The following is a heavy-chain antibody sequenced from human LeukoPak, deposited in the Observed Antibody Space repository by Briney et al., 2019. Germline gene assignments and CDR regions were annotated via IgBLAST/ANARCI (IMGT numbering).Heavy chain of an antibody. V-gene: IGHV3-11*04. CDR2: ISSSGSTI. Sequence: LSLTCAVYGGSFSGYYWSWIRQPPGKGLEWVSYISSSGSTIYYADSVKGRFTISRDNAKNSLYLQMNSLRAEDTAVYYCARAGVELLWFGEAPYYYYMDVWGKGTTVTISS. J-gene: IGHJ6*03. CDR1: GGSFSGYY. D-gene: IGHD3-10*01. CDR3: ARAGVELLWFGEAPYYYYMDV.